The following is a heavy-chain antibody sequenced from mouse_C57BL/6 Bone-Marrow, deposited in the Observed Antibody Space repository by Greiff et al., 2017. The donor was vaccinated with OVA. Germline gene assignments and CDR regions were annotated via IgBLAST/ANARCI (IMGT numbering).Heavy chain of an antibody. D-gene: IGHD3-2*01. CDR2: ISDGGSYT. J-gene: IGHJ2*01. Sequence: EVMLVESGGGLVKPGGSLKLSCAASGFTFSSYAMSWVRQTPEKRLEWVATISDGGSYTYYPDNVKGRFTISRDNAKNNLYLQMSHLKSEDTTMYYCARSPETADYWGQGTTLTVSS. CDR1: GFTFSSYA. V-gene: IGHV5-4*03. CDR3: ARSPETADY.